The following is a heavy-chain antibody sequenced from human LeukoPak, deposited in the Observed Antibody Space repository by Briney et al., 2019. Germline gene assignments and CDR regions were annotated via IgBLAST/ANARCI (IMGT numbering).Heavy chain of an antibody. D-gene: IGHD2-15*01. Sequence: ASVKVSCKASGYIFTAYYVHWVRQAPGQGLEWMGLIKPNSGDTIYAQRFQGRVTMTRDTSITTAYMELSRLTSDDTAVYYCARFGGSSALRGDWGQGTLVTVSS. V-gene: IGHV1-2*02. CDR2: IKPNSGDT. CDR1: GYIFTAYY. J-gene: IGHJ4*02. CDR3: ARFGGSSALRGD.